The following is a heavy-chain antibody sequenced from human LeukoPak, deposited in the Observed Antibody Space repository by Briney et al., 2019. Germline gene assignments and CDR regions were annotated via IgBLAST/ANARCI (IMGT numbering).Heavy chain of an antibody. J-gene: IGHJ4*02. D-gene: IGHD3-22*01. CDR2: IIPIFGTA. V-gene: IGHV1-69*13. CDR1: GGTFSSYA. Sequence: SVKVSCKASGGTFSSYAISWVRQAPGQGLEWMGGIIPIFGTADYAQKFQGRVTITADESTSTAYMELSSLRSEDTAVYYCARDATERGYYYDSSGYFFDYWGQGTLVTVSS. CDR3: ARDATERGYYYDSSGYFFDY.